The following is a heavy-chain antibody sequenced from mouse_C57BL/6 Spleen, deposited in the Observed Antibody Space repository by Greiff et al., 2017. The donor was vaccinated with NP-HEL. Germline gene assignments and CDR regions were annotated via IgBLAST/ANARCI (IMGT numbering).Heavy chain of an antibody. CDR3: AREKGIYYDYDEGYFDV. CDR1: GYSITSGYY. D-gene: IGHD2-4*01. CDR2: ISYDGSN. V-gene: IGHV3-6*01. Sequence: EVQLQESGPGLVKPSQSLSLTCSVTGYSITSGYYWNWIRQFPGNKLEWMGYISYDGSNNYNPSLKNRISITRDTSKNQFFLKLNSVTTEDTATYYCAREKGIYYDYDEGYFDVWGTGTTVTVSS. J-gene: IGHJ1*03.